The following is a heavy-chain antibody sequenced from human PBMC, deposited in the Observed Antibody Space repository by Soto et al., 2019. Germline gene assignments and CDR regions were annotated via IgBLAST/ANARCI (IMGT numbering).Heavy chain of an antibody. CDR3: ARDMGIAAAGTGFDY. D-gene: IGHD6-13*01. CDR2: ISSSSSYI. J-gene: IGHJ4*02. V-gene: IGHV3-21*01. CDR1: GFTFSSYS. Sequence: EVQLVESGGGLVKPGGSLRLSCAASGFTFSSYSMNWVRQAPGKGLEWVSSISSSSSYIYYADSVKGRFTISRDNAKNSLYLQMNSLGAEDTAVYYCARDMGIAAAGTGFDYWGQGTLVTVSS.